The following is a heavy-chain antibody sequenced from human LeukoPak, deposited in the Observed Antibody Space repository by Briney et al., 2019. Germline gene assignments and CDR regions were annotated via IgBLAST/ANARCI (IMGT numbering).Heavy chain of an antibody. CDR3: ARLTRYSSSSGGNDFDY. V-gene: IGHV3-21*01. CDR1: GFTFSIYS. CDR2: ISSGSDHI. J-gene: IGHJ4*02. D-gene: IGHD6-6*01. Sequence: GGSLRLSCAASGFTFSIYSINWVRQAPGKGLEWVSSISSGSDHIFYADSVKGRFTISRDNAKNSLYLQMNSLRAEDAAVYYCARLTRYSSSSGGNDFDYWGQGTLVTVSS.